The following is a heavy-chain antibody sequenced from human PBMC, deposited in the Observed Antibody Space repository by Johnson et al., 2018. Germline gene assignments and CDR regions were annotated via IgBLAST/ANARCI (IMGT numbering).Heavy chain of an antibody. CDR2: IRSKAYGGTT. D-gene: IGHD1-26*01. CDR1: GFTFGDYA. V-gene: IGHV3-49*03. J-gene: IGHJ3*02. CDR3: TRPRSGSYPGGAFAI. Sequence: VQLVESGGGLVQPGRSLRLSCTASGFTFGDYAMSWFRQAPGKGLEWVGFIRSKAYGGTTEYAASVKGRFTISRDDSKSIAYLQMNSLKTEDTAVYYCTRPRSGSYPGGAFAIWGQGTMVTVSS.